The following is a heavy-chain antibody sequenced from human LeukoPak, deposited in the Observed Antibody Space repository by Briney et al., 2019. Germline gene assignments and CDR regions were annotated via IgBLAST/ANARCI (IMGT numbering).Heavy chain of an antibody. CDR2: MYYTGRT. CDR3: ARSKGDFDY. V-gene: IGHV4-59*01. J-gene: IGHJ4*02. Sequence: SETLSLTCTVSGGSISSYYWSWIRQPPGKGLEWIGYMYYTGRTNYNPSLKSRVTMSVDTSKNQFSLNLSSVTAADTAVYYCARSKGDFDYWGQGTLVTVSS. CDR1: GGSISSYY.